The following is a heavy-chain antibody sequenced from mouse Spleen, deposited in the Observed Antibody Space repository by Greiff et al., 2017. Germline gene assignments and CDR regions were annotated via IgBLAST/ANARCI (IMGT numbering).Heavy chain of an antibody. V-gene: IGHV1-50*01. CDR1: GYTFTSYW. D-gene: IGHD2-3*01. J-gene: IGHJ3*01. Sequence: QVQLQQPGAELVKPGASVKLSCKASGYTFTSYWMQWVKQRPGQGLEWIGEIDPSDSYTNYNQKFKGKATLTVDTSSSTAYMQLSSLTSEDSAVYYCARLGDGYYSAYWGQGTLVTVSA. CDR3: ARLGDGYYSAY. CDR2: IDPSDSYT.